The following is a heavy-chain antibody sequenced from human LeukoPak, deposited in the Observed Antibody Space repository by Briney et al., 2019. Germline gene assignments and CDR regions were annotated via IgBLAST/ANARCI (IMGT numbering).Heavy chain of an antibody. Sequence: GGSLRLSCAAPGFTFSSYPMNWVRQAPGKGLEWVSFISGSYSTTYYADSVKGRFTISRNNDKNSLYLQMNSLRAEDTAVYYCARRFDSWGQGTLVTVSS. V-gene: IGHV3-48*01. CDR3: ARRFDS. J-gene: IGHJ4*02. CDR2: ISGSYSTT. CDR1: GFTFSSYP.